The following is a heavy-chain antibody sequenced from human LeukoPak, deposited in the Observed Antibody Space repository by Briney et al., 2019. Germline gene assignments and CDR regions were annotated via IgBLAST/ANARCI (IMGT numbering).Heavy chain of an antibody. V-gene: IGHV3-21*01. D-gene: IGHD2-2*01. CDR3: AREPVPAAMNY. CDR2: ISSSSYI. J-gene: IGHJ4*02. CDR1: GFTFSSYS. Sequence: GGSLRLSCAASGFTFSSYSMNWVRQAPGKGLEWVSSISSSSYIYYADSVKGRFTISRDNAKNSLYLQMNSLRAEDTAVYYCAREPVPAAMNYWGQGTLVTVPS.